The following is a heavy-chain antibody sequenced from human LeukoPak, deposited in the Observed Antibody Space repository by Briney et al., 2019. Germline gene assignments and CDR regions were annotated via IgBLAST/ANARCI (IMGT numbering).Heavy chain of an antibody. J-gene: IGHJ4*02. CDR2: ISISGSTI. Sequence: HSGGSLRLSCAASGFTFSSYSMNWVRQAPGKGLEWVSYISISGSTIYYADSVKGRFIISRDSAKNSLYLQMNSLRAEDTAVYYCARAPFDFWGEGTLVTVSS. V-gene: IGHV3-48*01. CDR1: GFTFSSYS. CDR3: ARAPFDF.